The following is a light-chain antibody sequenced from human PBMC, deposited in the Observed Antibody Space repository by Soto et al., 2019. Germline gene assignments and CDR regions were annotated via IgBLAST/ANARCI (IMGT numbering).Light chain of an antibody. J-gene: IGKJ2*01. Sequence: IVLTQSPGTLSLSPGERATLSCRASQSVSSSYLAWYQQKPGQAPRLLIYGASSRATGIPDRFSGSGSGTDFTLTISRLEPEDFAVYYCQHYSSSPLYTFSQGTKLEIK. CDR1: QSVSSSY. CDR3: QHYSSSPLYT. V-gene: IGKV3-20*01. CDR2: GAS.